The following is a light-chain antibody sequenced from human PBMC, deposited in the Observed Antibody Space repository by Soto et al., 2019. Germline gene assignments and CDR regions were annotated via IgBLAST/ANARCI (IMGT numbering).Light chain of an antibody. Sequence: EVVMTQSPATLSVSPGERATLSCRASENINNRLAWYQQTPGQAPRLLIYGASTRPTGIPDRFRGSGSGTEFTLTIGSLQSEDFAVYYCQQYSDWPPWTFGQGTKVEIK. V-gene: IGKV3-15*01. CDR2: GAS. CDR3: QQYSDWPPWT. J-gene: IGKJ1*01. CDR1: ENINNR.